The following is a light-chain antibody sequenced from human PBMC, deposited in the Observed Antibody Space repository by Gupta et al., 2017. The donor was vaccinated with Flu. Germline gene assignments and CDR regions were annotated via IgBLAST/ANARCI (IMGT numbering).Light chain of an antibody. CDR1: DNVYNN. CDR3: QQYNNWPPDT. V-gene: IGKV3-15*01. J-gene: IGKJ4*01. Sequence: VVLTQSPASLSVSPGDRATLSCRASDNVYNNLAWYQQKPGQAPRLLIYGASTRATGVSARFSGSGSGTEFTLTISSLQSEDFGIYYCQQYNNWPPDTFGGGTRVDIK. CDR2: GAS.